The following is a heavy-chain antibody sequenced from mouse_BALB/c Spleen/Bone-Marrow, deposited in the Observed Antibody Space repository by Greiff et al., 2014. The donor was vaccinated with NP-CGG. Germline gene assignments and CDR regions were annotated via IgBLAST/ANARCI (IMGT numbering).Heavy chain of an antibody. Sequence: VQLQQPGAELVKPGASVRLSCTTSGFNIKDTYIHWVKQRPGQGLEWIGRIDPANGNTKYDPEFQGKATITADTSSNTAYLHLSSLTSEDTAVYSCAHDAPFAYWGQGTLVTVSA. D-gene: IGHD2-3*01. CDR1: GFNIKDTY. CDR3: AHDAPFAY. V-gene: IGHV14-3*02. J-gene: IGHJ3*01. CDR2: IDPANGNT.